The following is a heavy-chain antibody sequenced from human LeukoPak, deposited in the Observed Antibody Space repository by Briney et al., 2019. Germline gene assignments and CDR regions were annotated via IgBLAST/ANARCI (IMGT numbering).Heavy chain of an antibody. J-gene: IGHJ4*02. Sequence: KSSETLSLTCTVSGGSVSSGSYYWSWIRQPPGKGLEWIGYIYYSGSTNYNPSLKSRITISVDTSKNQFSLKLSSVIAADTAVYYCARVRYSSGWYLADYWGQGTLVTVSS. V-gene: IGHV4-61*01. CDR1: GGSVSSGSYY. CDR2: IYYSGST. CDR3: ARVRYSSGWYLADY. D-gene: IGHD6-19*01.